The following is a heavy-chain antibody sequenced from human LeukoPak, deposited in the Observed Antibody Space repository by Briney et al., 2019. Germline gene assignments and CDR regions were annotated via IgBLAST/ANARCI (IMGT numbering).Heavy chain of an antibody. V-gene: IGHV1-18*01. CDR2: ISGKNGNT. D-gene: IGHD1-1*01. Sequence: ASVKVSCKASGYTFINYGISWVRQAPGQGLEWMGWISGKNGNTNYAQKFQGRVTMTTDTSTSTAYMELRSLRSDDTAVFYCGRDWNYYLDVWGEGTTVTVSS. J-gene: IGHJ6*03. CDR3: GRDWNYYLDV. CDR1: GYTFINYG.